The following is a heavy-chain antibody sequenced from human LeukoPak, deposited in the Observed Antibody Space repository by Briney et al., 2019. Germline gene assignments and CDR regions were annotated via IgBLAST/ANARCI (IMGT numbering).Heavy chain of an antibody. V-gene: IGHV3-33*08. J-gene: IGHJ6*02. CDR2: IWSDGSTK. Sequence: LSLTCTVSGGSISSYYWSWIRQPPGKGLEWVTQIWSDGSTKYYADSVQGRFTSSRENSRNTVYLQMNSLRTEDTAVYYCARDGQTSAPYAMDVWGQGTTVTVSS. CDR1: GGSISSYY. D-gene: IGHD2-2*01. CDR3: ARDGQTSAPYAMDV.